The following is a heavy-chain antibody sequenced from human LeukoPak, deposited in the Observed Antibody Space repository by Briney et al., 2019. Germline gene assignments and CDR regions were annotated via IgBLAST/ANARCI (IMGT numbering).Heavy chain of an antibody. D-gene: IGHD4-17*01. CDR2: IKSKTDGGTT. J-gene: IGHJ6*02. Sequence: GGSLILSCAASGFTLSNAWMSWVRQAPGKGLEWVGRIKSKTDGGTTDYAAPVKGRFTISRDDSKNALYLQMNSLKTEDTAVYYCTTPMAYGDYHYYYYGMDVWGQGTTVTVSS. CDR3: TTPMAYGDYHYYYYGMDV. V-gene: IGHV3-15*01. CDR1: GFTLSNAW.